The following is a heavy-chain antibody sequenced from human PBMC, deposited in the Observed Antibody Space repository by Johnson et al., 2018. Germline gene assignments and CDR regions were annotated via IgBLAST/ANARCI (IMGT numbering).Heavy chain of an antibody. J-gene: IGHJ2*01. CDR3: AREELWRFGL. CDR1: GLSFSRFY. V-gene: IGHV3-7*01. D-gene: IGHD2-21*01. CDR2: VSPDGNVK. Sequence: EVQLLETGGGLVQPGGSLRLSCAASGLSFSRFYMSWVRQAPGKGLEWVAKVSPDGNVKYYEDSVRGRFTISRDNAENSMFLRRSSVRDEDTGGYYCAREELWRFGLWGRGTLVTVSS.